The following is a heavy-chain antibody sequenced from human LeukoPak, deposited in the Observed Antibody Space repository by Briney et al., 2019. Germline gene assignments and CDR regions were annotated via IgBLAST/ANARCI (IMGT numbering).Heavy chain of an antibody. J-gene: IGHJ3*02. CDR3: ARDRLSLGAFDI. CDR1: GDSINSISYY. CDR2: IYNSESI. D-gene: IGHD7-27*01. Sequence: SETLSPTCSVSGDSINSISYYWVWIRQPPGKGLEWIGSIYNSESIYSKPSLRSRVTISLDTSKNQFSLKLSSVTAADTALYYCARDRLSLGAFDIWGPGTMVTVSS. V-gene: IGHV4-39*07.